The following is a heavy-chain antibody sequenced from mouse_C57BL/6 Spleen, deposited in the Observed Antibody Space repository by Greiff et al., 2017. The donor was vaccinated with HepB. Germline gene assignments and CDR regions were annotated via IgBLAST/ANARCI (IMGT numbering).Heavy chain of an antibody. CDR3: ARWGIEDYFDY. V-gene: IGHV1-52*01. Sequence: QVHVKQPGAELVRPGSSVKLSCKASGYTFTSYWMHWVKQRPIQGLEWIGNIDPSDSETHYNQKFKDKATLTVDKSSSTAYMQLSSLTSEDSAVYYCARWGIEDYFDYWGQGTTLTVSS. CDR2: IDPSDSET. CDR1: GYTFTSYW. J-gene: IGHJ2*01.